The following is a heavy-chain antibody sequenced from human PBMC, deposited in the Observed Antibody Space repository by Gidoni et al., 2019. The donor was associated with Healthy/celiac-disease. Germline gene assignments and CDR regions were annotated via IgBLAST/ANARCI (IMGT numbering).Heavy chain of an antibody. D-gene: IGHD5-12*01. J-gene: IGHJ4*02. CDR1: GGTFSSYA. V-gene: IGHV1-69*01. CDR3: ARSYRRNIVAKFGNYYFDY. Sequence: QVQLVQSGAEVKKPGSSVKVSCKASGGTFSSYAISWVRQAPGQGLEWMGGIIPIFGTANYAQKFQGRVTITADESTSTAYMELSSLRSEDTAVYYCARSYRRNIVAKFGNYYFDYWGQGTLVTVSS. CDR2: IIPIFGTA.